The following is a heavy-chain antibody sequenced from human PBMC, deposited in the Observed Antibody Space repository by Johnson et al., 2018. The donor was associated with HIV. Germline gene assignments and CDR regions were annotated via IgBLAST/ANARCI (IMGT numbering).Heavy chain of an antibody. V-gene: IGHV3-30*04. CDR3: ARDQTYYYDTSGYQGAFDI. CDR1: GFTLSNNA. D-gene: IGHD3-22*01. CDR2: ISYDGSNK. J-gene: IGHJ3*02. Sequence: QMQLVESGGGVVQPGRSLRLSCVASGFTLSNNAMHWVRQAPGKGLEWVAVISYDGSNKYYAHSVTGRFTISRDNARSTLYLQLNSLRPEDTAVYYCARDQTYYYDTSGYQGAFDIWGQGTMVSVSS.